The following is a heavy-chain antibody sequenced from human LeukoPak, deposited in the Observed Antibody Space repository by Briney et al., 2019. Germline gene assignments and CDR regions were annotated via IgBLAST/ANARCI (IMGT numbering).Heavy chain of an antibody. CDR1: GFTFSNYA. J-gene: IGHJ4*02. V-gene: IGHV3-23*01. CDR3: AKVYSSSWSPAGGSDY. D-gene: IGHD6-13*01. Sequence: QTGGSLRLSCAASGFTFSNYAMSWVRQAPGKGLEWVSAISGSGGSTYYADSVKGRFTISRDNSKNTLYLQMNSLRAEDTAVYYCAKVYSSSWSPAGGSDYWGQGTLVTVSS. CDR2: ISGSGGST.